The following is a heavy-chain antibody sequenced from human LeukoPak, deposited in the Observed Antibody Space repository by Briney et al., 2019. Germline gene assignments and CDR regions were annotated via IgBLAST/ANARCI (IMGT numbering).Heavy chain of an antibody. CDR2: INHSGST. D-gene: IGHD2-15*01. CDR1: GGSFSGYY. J-gene: IGHJ2*01. V-gene: IGHV4-34*01. Sequence: SETLSLTCAVYGGSFSGYYWSWIRQPPGKGLEWIGEINHSGSTNYNPSLKSRVTISVDTSKNQFSLKLSSVTAADTAVYYCARFNDGGYYWYFDLWGRGTLVTVSS. CDR3: ARFNDGGYYWYFDL.